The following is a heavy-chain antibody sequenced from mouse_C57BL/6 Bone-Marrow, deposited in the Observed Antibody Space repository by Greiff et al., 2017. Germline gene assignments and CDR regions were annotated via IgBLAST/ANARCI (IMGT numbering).Heavy chain of an antibody. Sequence: VKLMESGAELARPGASVKMSCKASGYTFTSYTMHWVKQRPGQGLEWIGYINPSSGYTKYNQKFKDKATLTADKSSSTAYMQLSSLTSEDSAVYYCARNLRFDYWGQGTTLTVSS. CDR1: GYTFTSYT. CDR2: INPSSGYT. V-gene: IGHV1-4*01. J-gene: IGHJ2*01. D-gene: IGHD1-1*01. CDR3: ARNLRFDY.